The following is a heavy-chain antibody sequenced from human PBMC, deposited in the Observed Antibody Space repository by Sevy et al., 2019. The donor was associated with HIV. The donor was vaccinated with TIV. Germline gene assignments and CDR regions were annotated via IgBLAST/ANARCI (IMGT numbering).Heavy chain of an antibody. CDR1: GFTFSSYD. D-gene: IGHD2-8*01. V-gene: IGHV3-48*03. Sequence: GGSLRLSCTASGFTFSSYDMNRVRHAPGKGLEWVSKISSSGSSIYYADSVKGRFTISRDNAKNSLNLQMNSLRAEDTAVYYCTRNGGAFDNGFDPWGQGTLVTVSS. CDR2: ISSSGSSI. CDR3: TRNGGAFDNGFDP. J-gene: IGHJ5*02.